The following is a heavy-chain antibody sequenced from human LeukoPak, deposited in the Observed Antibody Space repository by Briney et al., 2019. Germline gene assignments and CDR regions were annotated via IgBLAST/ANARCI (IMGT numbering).Heavy chain of an antibody. CDR3: ARGRAVAGTYFDC. Sequence: GGSLRLSCVASGFTFSSHAMSWVRQAPGKGLEWVSFISDSGGTTYYADSVKGRLTISRDNSKNTLYLQMDSLRAEDTAVYYCARGRAVAGTYFDCWGQGTLVTVSS. V-gene: IGHV3-23*01. CDR2: ISDSGGTT. J-gene: IGHJ4*02. CDR1: GFTFSSHA. D-gene: IGHD6-19*01.